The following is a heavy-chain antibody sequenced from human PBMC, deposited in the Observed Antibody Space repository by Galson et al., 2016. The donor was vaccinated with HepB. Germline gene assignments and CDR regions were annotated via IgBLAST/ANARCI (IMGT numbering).Heavy chain of an antibody. D-gene: IGHD3-10*01. J-gene: IGHJ4*02. CDR3: ARNHFASGGYYFDC. CDR2: IFYVGSA. V-gene: IGHV4-31*03. Sequence: TLSLTCTVSGGSIRSGGYYWSWVRQHPGKGLEWIGYIFYVGSAYYHPSLKSRLTISVDTPKNQFSLRLTSVTAADTAVYFCARNHFASGGYYFDCWGQGLLVTVSS. CDR1: GGSIRSGGYY.